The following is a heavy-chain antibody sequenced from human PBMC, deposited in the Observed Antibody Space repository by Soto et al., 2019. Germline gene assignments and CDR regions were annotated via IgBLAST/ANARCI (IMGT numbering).Heavy chain of an antibody. D-gene: IGHD3-3*01. V-gene: IGHV3-23*01. J-gene: IGHJ4*02. Sequence: GGSLRLSCAPSGFTFRSYAMSWVRQAPGKGLEWVSAISGSGGSTYYADSVKGRFTISRDNSKNTLYLQMNSLRAEDTAVYYCAKDQENYNFWTGWKNYFDSWGQGTLVTVSS. CDR1: GFTFRSYA. CDR2: ISGSGGST. CDR3: AKDQENYNFWTGWKNYFDS.